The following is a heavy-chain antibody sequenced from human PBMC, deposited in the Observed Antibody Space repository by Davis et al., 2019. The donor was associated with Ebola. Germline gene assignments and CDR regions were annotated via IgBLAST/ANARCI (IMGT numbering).Heavy chain of an antibody. CDR1: GYSFTSYW. CDR2: IDPGDSDT. J-gene: IGHJ4*02. V-gene: IGHV5-51*01. D-gene: IGHD3-22*01. Sequence: GESLKISCKGSGYSFTSYWISWVRQMPGKGLEWMGRIDPGDSDTRYSPSFEGQVTISVDRSISTAYLQWSSLKASDTAMYYCAKQESLYGSSDYWGQGTLVTVSS. CDR3: AKQESLYGSSDY.